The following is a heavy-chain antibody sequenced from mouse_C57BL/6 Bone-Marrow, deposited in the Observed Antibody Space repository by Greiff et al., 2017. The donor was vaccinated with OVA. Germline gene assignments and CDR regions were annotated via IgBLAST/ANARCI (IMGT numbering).Heavy chain of an antibody. CDR3: ARGLITTVVASYWYFDV. Sequence: QVQLQQSGAELARPGASVKLSCKASGYTFTSYGISWVQQRTGQGLEWIGEIYPRSGNTYYNEKFTGKATMTEDTSSSTAYMEIRRLTSDDSAVYFCARGLITTVVASYWYFDVWGKGTTVTVSA. J-gene: IGHJ1*03. CDR2: IYPRSGNT. D-gene: IGHD1-1*01. CDR1: GYTFTSYG. V-gene: IGHV1-81*01.